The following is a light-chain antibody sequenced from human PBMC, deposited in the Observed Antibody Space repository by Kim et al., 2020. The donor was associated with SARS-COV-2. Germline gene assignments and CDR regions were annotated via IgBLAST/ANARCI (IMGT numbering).Light chain of an antibody. V-gene: IGLV6-57*01. CDR2: ENK. CDR3: QSFDDNNEGV. Sequence: TVPIACPRSRGSIAPSYVQGFQQRPGNSPTTVIYENKQRPSGVPDRFSGSIDRASNSASLTISGLKTEDEADYYCQSFDDNNEGVFGGGTQLTVL. CDR1: RGSIAPSY. J-gene: IGLJ3*02.